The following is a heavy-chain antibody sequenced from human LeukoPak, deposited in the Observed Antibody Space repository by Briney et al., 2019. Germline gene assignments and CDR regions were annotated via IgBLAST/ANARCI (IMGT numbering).Heavy chain of an antibody. J-gene: IGHJ4*02. CDR2: MNPNSGNT. CDR1: GYTFTSYD. CDR3: AVSFSWDSSGYGYYFDY. V-gene: IGHV1-8*01. Sequence: GASVKVSCKASGYTFTSYDINWVRQATGRGLEWMGWMNPNSGNTGYAQKFQGRVTMTRDTSISTAYMELSRLRSDDTAVYYCAVSFSWDSSGYGYYFDYWGQGTLVTVSS. D-gene: IGHD3-22*01.